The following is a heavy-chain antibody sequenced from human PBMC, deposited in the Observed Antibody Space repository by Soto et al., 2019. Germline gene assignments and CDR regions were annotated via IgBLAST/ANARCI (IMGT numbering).Heavy chain of an antibody. CDR1: GFTFSSYA. V-gene: IGHV3-30-3*01. CDR3: ARTSPRDILTGYLGY. D-gene: IGHD3-9*01. J-gene: IGHJ4*02. CDR2: ISYDGSNK. Sequence: GGSLRLSCAASGFTFSSYAMHGVRQAPGKGLEWAAVISYDGSNKYYADSVKGRFTISRDNSKNTLYLKMNSLRAEDTAVYYCARTSPRDILTGYLGYWGQGTLVTVSS.